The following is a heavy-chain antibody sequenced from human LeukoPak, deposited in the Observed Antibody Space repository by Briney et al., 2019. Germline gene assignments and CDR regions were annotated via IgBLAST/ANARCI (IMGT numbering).Heavy chain of an antibody. CDR3: SHRHNLGVTGPVVTFDS. V-gene: IGHV2-5*02. Sequence: SGPTLVNPTQTLTLTCTFSGFSLSTGGMGVGWIRQPPGKALEWLALIFWGDNEHYSPSLKNRLTITKDTSKNQVILTMTNMDPVDTATYYCSHRHNLGVTGPVVTFDSWGQGTLVTVSS. J-gene: IGHJ5*01. CDR1: GFSLSTGGMG. D-gene: IGHD2-21*02. CDR2: IFWGDNE.